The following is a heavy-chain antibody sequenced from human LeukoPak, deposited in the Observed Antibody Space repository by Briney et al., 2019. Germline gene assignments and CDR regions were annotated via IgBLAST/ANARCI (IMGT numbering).Heavy chain of an antibody. CDR3: AKGVRITMVRGAFDI. J-gene: IGHJ3*02. CDR2: ISWNSGSI. D-gene: IGHD3-10*01. V-gene: IGHV3-9*01. CDR1: GFTFDDYA. Sequence: GGSLRLSCAASGFTFDDYAMHWVRQAPGKGLEWVSGISWNSGSIGYADSAKGRFTISRDNAKNSLYLQMNSLRAEDTALYYCAKGVRITMVRGAFDIWGQGIMVTVSS.